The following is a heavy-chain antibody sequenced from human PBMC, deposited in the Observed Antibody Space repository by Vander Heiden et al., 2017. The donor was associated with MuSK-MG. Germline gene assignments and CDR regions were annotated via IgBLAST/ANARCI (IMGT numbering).Heavy chain of an antibody. CDR2: INQDGSQK. CDR3: ANGRGDY. V-gene: IGHV3-7*01. Sequence: EVRLVESGGGLVQPGGSQRLSCAAAGLTFSTYWMSWVRQAPGKGLEWVANINQDGSQKFYVGSVKGRFTISRDNAKNSLYLQMNSLRDEDTAVYYCANGRGDYWGQGTLGTVAS. J-gene: IGHJ4*02. CDR1: GLTFSTYW.